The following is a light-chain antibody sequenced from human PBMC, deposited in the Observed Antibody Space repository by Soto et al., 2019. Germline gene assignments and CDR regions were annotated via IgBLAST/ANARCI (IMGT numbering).Light chain of an antibody. J-gene: IGLJ1*01. CDR1: SSDVGSYNL. CDR2: EGS. CDR3: CSYAGSSTYV. V-gene: IGLV2-23*01. Sequence: QSALTQPASVSGSPGQSITISCTGTSSDVGSYNLVSWYQQHPGKAPKLMIYEGSKPPSGVSNRFSGSKSGNTASLTISGLQAEDEADYYCCSYAGSSTYVFGPGTKVTVL.